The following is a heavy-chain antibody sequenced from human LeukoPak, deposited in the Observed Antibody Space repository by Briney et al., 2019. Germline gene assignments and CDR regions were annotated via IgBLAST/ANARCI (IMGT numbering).Heavy chain of an antibody. CDR1: GFTFSNYY. V-gene: IGHV3-23*01. Sequence: GGSLRLSCVVSGFTFSNYYMSWVRRAPGKGLEWVSAISGSGGSTYYADSVKGRFTISRDNSKNTLYLQMNSLRAEDTAVYYCAKFTPVVPAAIERGAYYYYYYYMDVWGKGTTVTISS. CDR3: AKFTPVVPAAIERGAYYYYYYYMDV. CDR2: ISGSGGST. J-gene: IGHJ6*03. D-gene: IGHD2-2*02.